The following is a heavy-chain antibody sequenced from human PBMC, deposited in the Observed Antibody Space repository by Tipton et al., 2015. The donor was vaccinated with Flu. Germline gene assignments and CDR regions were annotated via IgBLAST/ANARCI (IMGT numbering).Heavy chain of an antibody. Sequence: TLSLTCSVSGASISSRSFTWSWIRQPAGKGLEWIGRIHISENTDYNPSLKSRVTISVDTSKNQFSLKVTSLTAADTAVYYCARGSGHANVYLDFWSQGTLVTVSS. D-gene: IGHD6-19*01. CDR1: GASISSRSFT. J-gene: IGHJ4*02. CDR2: IHISENT. V-gene: IGHV4-61*02. CDR3: ARGSGHANVYLDF.